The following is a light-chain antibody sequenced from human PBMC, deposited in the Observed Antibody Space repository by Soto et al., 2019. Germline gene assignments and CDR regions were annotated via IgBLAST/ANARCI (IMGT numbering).Light chain of an antibody. CDR3: QQYSSSRT. CDR2: DAS. CDR1: QSVSSNY. V-gene: IGKV3-20*01. J-gene: IGKJ1*01. Sequence: EIVLTQSPGTLSLSPLEIATLSCMASQSVSSNYLAWYQQKPGQAPRLLMYDASSRATGIPDRFSGSGSGTDFTLTISRLETEDFAVYYCQQYSSSRTFGQGTKVDIK.